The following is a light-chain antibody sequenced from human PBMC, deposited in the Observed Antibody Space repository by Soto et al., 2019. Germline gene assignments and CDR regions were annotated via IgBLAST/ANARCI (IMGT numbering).Light chain of an antibody. J-gene: IGKJ1*01. CDR2: LAS. CDR3: MQSLQTPPT. V-gene: IGKV2-28*01. CDR1: QSLLHSNGYNY. Sequence: DIVMTQSPLSLPVTPGDPASISCRSSQSLLHSNGYNYFNWYLQKPGQSPQLLIYLASHRASGVPDRFSGSGSGTEFTLRISRVESEDVGLYYCMQSLQTPPTVGQGTKVESK.